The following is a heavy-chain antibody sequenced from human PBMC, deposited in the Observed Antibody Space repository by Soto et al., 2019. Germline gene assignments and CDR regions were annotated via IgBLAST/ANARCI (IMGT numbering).Heavy chain of an antibody. CDR3: AREGNLGRWIQPLDS. V-gene: IGHV4-39*07. CDR2: IYYSGST. CDR1: GGSISSSSYY. Sequence: SETLSLTCTVSGGSISSSSYYWGWIRQPPGKGLEWIGSIYYSGSTYYNPSLKSRVTMSVDTSKNHFSLKLISVTTADTAVYFCAREGNLGRWIQPLDSWGQGTLVTVSS. D-gene: IGHD2-2*03. J-gene: IGHJ4*02.